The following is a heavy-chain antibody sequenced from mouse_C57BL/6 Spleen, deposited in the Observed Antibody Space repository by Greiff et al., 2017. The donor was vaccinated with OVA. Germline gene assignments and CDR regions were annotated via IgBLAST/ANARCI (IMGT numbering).Heavy chain of an antibody. D-gene: IGHD1-1*01. J-gene: IGHJ2*01. CDR3: ARGITTVVDY. V-gene: IGHV1-80*01. Sequence: VKLMESGAELVKPGASVKISCKASGYAFSSYWMNWVKQRPGKGLEWIGQIYPGDGDTNYNGKFKGKATLTADKSSSTAYMQLSSLTSEDSAVYFCARGITTVVDYWGQGTTLTVSS. CDR1: GYAFSSYW. CDR2: IYPGDGDT.